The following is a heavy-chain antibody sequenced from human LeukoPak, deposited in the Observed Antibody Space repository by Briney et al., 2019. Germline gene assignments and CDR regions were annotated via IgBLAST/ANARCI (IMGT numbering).Heavy chain of an antibody. Sequence: AGSLRLSCAASGFTFSSYWRSWVRQAPGKGLEWLSAISGSGGSTYYADSAKGRFTISRDNSKNTLYLQMNSLRSEDTAVYYCAKDLGRAVAGTIYWGQGTLVTVSS. CDR3: AKDLGRAVAGTIY. J-gene: IGHJ4*02. CDR1: GFTFSSYW. V-gene: IGHV3-23*01. D-gene: IGHD6-19*01. CDR2: ISGSGGST.